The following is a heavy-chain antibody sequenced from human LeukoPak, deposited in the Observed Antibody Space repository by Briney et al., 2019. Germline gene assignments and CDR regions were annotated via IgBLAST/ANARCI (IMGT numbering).Heavy chain of an antibody. Sequence: GGSLRLSCAASGFTFSSYAMSWVRQAPGKGLEWVSAISGSGGSTYYADSVKGRFTISRDNSKDTLYLQMNSLRAEDTAVYYCAKDGVPATAPSDYWGQGTLVTVSS. CDR2: ISGSGGST. D-gene: IGHD2-2*01. J-gene: IGHJ4*02. CDR1: GFTFSSYA. V-gene: IGHV3-23*01. CDR3: AKDGVPATAPSDY.